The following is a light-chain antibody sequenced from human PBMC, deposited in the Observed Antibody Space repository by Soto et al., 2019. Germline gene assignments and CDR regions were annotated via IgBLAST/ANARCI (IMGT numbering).Light chain of an antibody. Sequence: EIVLTQSPGTLSLSPGERATLSCRASQSVSSNYLAWYQQKPGQAPSLLIYDASSRATGIRDRFSGSGSGTDFTLTISRLEPEDFAMYYCQQYGSSAPITFGQGTRLEIE. V-gene: IGKV3-20*01. J-gene: IGKJ5*01. CDR1: QSVSSNY. CDR3: QQYGSSAPIT. CDR2: DAS.